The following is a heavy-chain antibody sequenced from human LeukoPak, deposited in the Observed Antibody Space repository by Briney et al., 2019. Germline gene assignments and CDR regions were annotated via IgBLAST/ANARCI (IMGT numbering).Heavy chain of an antibody. CDR1: GFTFSDYN. D-gene: IGHD2-15*01. CDR3: ARVLRYCSGGNCYSGGLGYMDV. V-gene: IGHV3-11*01. J-gene: IGHJ6*03. CDR2: ISRSGSTK. Sequence: KPGGSLRLSCAASGFTFSDYNMRWIRQAPGKGLEWVSSISRSGSTKYYADSVKGPFTISRDNAKNSLFLQMNSLRAEDTAVYYCARVLRYCSGGNCYSGGLGYMDVWGKGTTVTISS.